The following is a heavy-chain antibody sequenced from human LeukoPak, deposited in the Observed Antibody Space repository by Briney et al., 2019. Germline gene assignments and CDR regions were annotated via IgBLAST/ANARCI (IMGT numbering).Heavy chain of an antibody. J-gene: IGHJ3*02. V-gene: IGHV1-2*02. Sequence: ASVKVSCRASGYTFTAYYIHWVRQAPGQGLEWMGWINPNSGDTTLPQRFQGRVTMTRDTFIITAYMELSSLTSDDTGMYYCARGPTLGLDIWGQGTMVTVSS. CDR3: ARGPTLGLDI. CDR2: INPNSGDT. CDR1: GYTFTAYY.